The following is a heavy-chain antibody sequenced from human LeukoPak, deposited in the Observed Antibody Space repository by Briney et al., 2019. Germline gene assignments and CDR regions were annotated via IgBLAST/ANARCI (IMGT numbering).Heavy chain of an antibody. J-gene: IGHJ4*02. V-gene: IGHV3-48*03. CDR2: ISSSGSTI. Sequence: GGSLRLSCAASGFTFSSYEMNWVRQAPGKGLEWVSYISSSGSTIYYADSVKGRFTISRDNAKNSLYLQMNSLRAEDTALYYCARGTHSYVGPVDYWGQGTLVTVSS. CDR3: ARGTHSYVGPVDY. CDR1: GFTFSSYE. D-gene: IGHD3-10*01.